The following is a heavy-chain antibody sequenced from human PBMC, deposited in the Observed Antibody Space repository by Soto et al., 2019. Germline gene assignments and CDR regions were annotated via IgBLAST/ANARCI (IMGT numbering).Heavy chain of an antibody. Sequence: HPGGSLRLSCAASGFTFSSSGMHWVRQAPGKGLEWVAVISYDATNKFYADSVKGRFTISRDNSKNTLYLQMNSLRTEDTGVYYCAKEFHTWNYFDYWGRGTLVTVS. CDR1: GFTFSSSG. D-gene: IGHD1-20*01. CDR3: AKEFHTWNYFDY. J-gene: IGHJ4*02. CDR2: ISYDATNK. V-gene: IGHV3-30*18.